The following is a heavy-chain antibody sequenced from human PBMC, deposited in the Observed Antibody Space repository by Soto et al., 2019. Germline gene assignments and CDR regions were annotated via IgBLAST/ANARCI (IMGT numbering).Heavy chain of an antibody. J-gene: IGHJ4*02. CDR3: AKDPTKDKAMVTIYFDY. V-gene: IGHV3-23*01. D-gene: IGHD5-18*01. Sequence: SEGSLRLSCAASGFAFSSYAMSWVRQAPGKGLEWVSAISGSGGSTYYADSVKGRFTISRDNSKNTLYLQMNSLRAEDTAVYYCAKDPTKDKAMVTIYFDYSGQGTLVTVSS. CDR2: ISGSGGST. CDR1: GFAFSSYA.